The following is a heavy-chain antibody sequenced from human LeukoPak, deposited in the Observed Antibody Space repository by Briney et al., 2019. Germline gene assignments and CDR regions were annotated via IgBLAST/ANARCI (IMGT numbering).Heavy chain of an antibody. J-gene: IGHJ6*03. CDR1: GFTFSGSA. V-gene: IGHV3-73*01. CDR3: AKGSGYEHSYYYYYMDV. CDR2: IRSTANGYAT. D-gene: IGHD5-12*01. Sequence: GGSLRLSCAASGFTFSGSALHWVRQASGKELEWVGRIRSTANGYATAYAASVKGRFTISRDDSKNTAYLQMDSLKTEDTAVYYCAKGSGYEHSYYYYYMDVWGKGTTVTISS.